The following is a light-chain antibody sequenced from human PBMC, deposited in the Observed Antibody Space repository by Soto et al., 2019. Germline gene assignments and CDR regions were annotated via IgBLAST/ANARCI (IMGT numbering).Light chain of an antibody. CDR2: GAS. V-gene: IGKV3-15*01. J-gene: IGKJ2*01. Sequence: EIVITQSPATLSVSPGERATLSCRASQSVSSNLAWYQQKPGQAPRLLIYGASTRATGIPARFSGSGSGTEFTLTISSLQSEDFAVYYCQQYNNWRYTFGQGTKVDI. CDR3: QQYNNWRYT. CDR1: QSVSSN.